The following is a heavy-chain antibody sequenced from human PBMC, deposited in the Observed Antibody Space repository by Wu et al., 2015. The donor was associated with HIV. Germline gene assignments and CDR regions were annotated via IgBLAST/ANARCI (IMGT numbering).Heavy chain of an antibody. J-gene: IGHJ6*03. CDR3: ARTSYVFLELANKNLHSFYYYYMDV. CDR2: IIPIFGTA. CDR1: GGTFSSYA. Sequence: QVQLVQSGAEVKKPGSSVKVSCKASGGTFSSYAISWVRQAPGQGLEWMGRIIPIFGTANYAQKFQGRVTITADESTSTSSTSTSYMELSSLRSEDTAMYYCARTSYVFLELANKNLHSFYYYYMDVWDKGTTVIVSS. D-gene: IGHD3-3*01. V-gene: IGHV1-69*13.